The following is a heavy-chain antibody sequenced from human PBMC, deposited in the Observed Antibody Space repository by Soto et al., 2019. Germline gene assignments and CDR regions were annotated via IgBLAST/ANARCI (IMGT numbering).Heavy chain of an antibody. V-gene: IGHV1-69*13. CDR2: IIPIFGTA. J-gene: IGHJ4*02. D-gene: IGHD6-13*01. CDR3: ATITYSSSAGYFDY. CDR1: GGTFSSYA. Sequence: SVKVSCKASGGTFSSYAISWVRQAPGQGLEWMGGIIPIFGTANYAQKFQGRVTITADESTSTAYMELSSLRSEDTAVYYCATITYSSSAGYFDYWGQGTLVTVSS.